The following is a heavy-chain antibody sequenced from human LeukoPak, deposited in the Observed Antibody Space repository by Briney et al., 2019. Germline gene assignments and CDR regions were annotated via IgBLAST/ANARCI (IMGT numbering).Heavy chain of an antibody. V-gene: IGHV3-74*01. CDR2: IKGDASVT. Sequence: PGGSLRLSCTASGFTFSNYWMHWVRQVSGKGPVWVARIKGDASVTNYADSVKGRFTISRDNAEDTLHLQMNSLTDEDTAVYYCARGGGGFSSGWFLWGQGTLVTVSS. J-gene: IGHJ4*02. D-gene: IGHD6-19*01. CDR1: GFTFSNYW. CDR3: ARGGGGFSSGWFL.